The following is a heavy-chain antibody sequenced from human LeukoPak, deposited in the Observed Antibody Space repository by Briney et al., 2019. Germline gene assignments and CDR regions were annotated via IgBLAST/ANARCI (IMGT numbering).Heavy chain of an antibody. Sequence: ASVKVSCKTSGYTFTDYYMHWVRQAPGQGLEWMGWINPNSGGTRFAQKFQGRVTLTTDTSVSTAYMELSRLRSDDTAMYYCAILLTVHGDHWGLGSLVTVSS. CDR2: INPNSGGT. D-gene: IGHD3-9*01. CDR3: AILLTVHGDH. CDR1: GYTFTDYY. J-gene: IGHJ4*02. V-gene: IGHV1-2*02.